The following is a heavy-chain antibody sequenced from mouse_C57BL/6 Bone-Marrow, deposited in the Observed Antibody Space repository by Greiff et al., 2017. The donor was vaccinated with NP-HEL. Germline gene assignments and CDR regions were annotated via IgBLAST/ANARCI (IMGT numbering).Heavy chain of an antibody. CDR2: IDPSDSYT. V-gene: IGHV1-59*01. J-gene: IGHJ2*01. CDR1: GYTFTSYW. CDR3: ARFYYYGSSYFDY. D-gene: IGHD1-1*01. Sequence: VQLQQPGAELVRPGTSVKLSCKASGYTFTSYWMHWVKQRPGQGLEWIGVIDPSDSYTNYNQKFKGKATLTVDTSSSTAYMQLSSLTSEDSAVYYCARFYYYGSSYFDYWGQGTTLTVSS.